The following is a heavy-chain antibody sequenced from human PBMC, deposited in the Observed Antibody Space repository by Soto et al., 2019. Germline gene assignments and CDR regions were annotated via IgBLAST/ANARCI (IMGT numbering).Heavy chain of an antibody. CDR2: ISSSGSTI. CDR1: GFTFSDYY. CDR3: ARERRSWYAFDI. Sequence: GESLKISCAASGFTFSDYYMSWIRQAPGKGLEWVSYISSSGSTIYYADSVKGRFTISRDNAKNSLYLQMNSLRAEDSAVYYCARERRSWYAFDIWGQGTMVTVSS. D-gene: IGHD6-13*01. J-gene: IGHJ3*02. V-gene: IGHV3-11*01.